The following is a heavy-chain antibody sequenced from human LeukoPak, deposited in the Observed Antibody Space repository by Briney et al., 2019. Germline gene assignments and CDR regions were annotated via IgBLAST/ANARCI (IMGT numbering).Heavy chain of an antibody. Sequence: SETLSLTCTVSGGSISSYYWSWIRQPPGKGLEWIGYIYYSGSTNYNPSLKCRVTISVDTSKNQFSLKLSSVAAADTAVYYCARDQSGKNGGFDYWGQGTLVTVSS. J-gene: IGHJ4*02. CDR2: IYYSGST. D-gene: IGHD7-27*01. CDR3: ARDQSGKNGGFDY. CDR1: GGSISSYY. V-gene: IGHV4-59*01.